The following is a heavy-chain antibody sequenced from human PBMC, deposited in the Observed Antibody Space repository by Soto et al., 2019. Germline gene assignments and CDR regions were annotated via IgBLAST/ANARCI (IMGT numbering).Heavy chain of an antibody. D-gene: IGHD2-8*01. V-gene: IGHV3-33*01. CDR3: ARGTWSFDY. Sequence: QVQLVESGGGVVQPGRSLRLSCAASGFTFSSYGMHWVRQAPGKGLEGVAVIWYDGSNKYYANSVKGRFTISRDNSKNTLYLRINSPRAEDTVVYYCARGTWSFDYWGQGTLVTVSS. CDR1: GFTFSSYG. CDR2: IWYDGSNK. J-gene: IGHJ4*02.